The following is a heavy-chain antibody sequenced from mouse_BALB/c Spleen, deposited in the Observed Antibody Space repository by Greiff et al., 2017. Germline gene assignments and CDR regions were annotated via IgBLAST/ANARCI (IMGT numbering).Heavy chain of an antibody. V-gene: IGHV5-6-3*01. CDR2: INSNGGST. CDR3: ARDAY. CDR1: GFTFSSYG. J-gene: IGHJ3*01. Sequence: EVQGVESGGGLVQPGGSLKLSCAASGFTFSSYGMSWVRQTPDKRLELVATINSNGGSTYYPDSVKGRFTISRDNAKNTLYLQMSSLKSEDTAMYYCARDAYWGQGTLVTVSA.